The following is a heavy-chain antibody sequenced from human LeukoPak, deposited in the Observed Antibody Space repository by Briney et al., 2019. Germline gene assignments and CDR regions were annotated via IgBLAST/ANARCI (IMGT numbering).Heavy chain of an antibody. CDR1: GGSISSSSYY. Sequence: SETLSLTCTVSGGSISSSSYYWGWIRQPPGKGLEWIGHIYYSGSTNYNPSLKSRVTISVDTSKNQFSLKLSSVTAADTAVYYCARDSGSRHYNWFDPWGQGTLVTVSS. CDR2: IYYSGST. CDR3: ARDSGSRHYNWFDP. J-gene: IGHJ5*02. V-gene: IGHV4-39*07. D-gene: IGHD6-25*01.